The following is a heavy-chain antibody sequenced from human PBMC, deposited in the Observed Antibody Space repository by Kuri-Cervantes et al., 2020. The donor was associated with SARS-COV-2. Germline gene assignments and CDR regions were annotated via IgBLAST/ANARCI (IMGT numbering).Heavy chain of an antibody. J-gene: IGHJ4*02. Sequence: GGSLRLSCVASGITFSRYWMYWVRQPPGKGLVWVSRINSDGSTTTYADFVKGRFTISRDNAKNTVYLQMNSLRAEDTAVYYCARDYYDSKSYWGQGTLVTVSS. CDR1: GITFSRYW. CDR2: INSDGSTT. V-gene: IGHV3-74*03. D-gene: IGHD3-22*01. CDR3: ARDYYDSKSY.